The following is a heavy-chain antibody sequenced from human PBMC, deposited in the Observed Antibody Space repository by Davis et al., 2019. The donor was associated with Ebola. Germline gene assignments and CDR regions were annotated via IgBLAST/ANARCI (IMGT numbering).Heavy chain of an antibody. D-gene: IGHD5-12*01. J-gene: IGHJ6*02. V-gene: IGHV1-8*01. CDR1: GYTFTNYD. CDR3: ARTESRGFYYFGMDV. Sequence: ASVKVSCKASGYTFTNYDINWVRQATGQGLEWMGWMNPHSGNTGYAQNFQGRVTMTRNTSMSTAYMELSSLRSEDTAVYYCARTESRGFYYFGMDVWGQGTTVTVSS. CDR2: MNPHSGNT.